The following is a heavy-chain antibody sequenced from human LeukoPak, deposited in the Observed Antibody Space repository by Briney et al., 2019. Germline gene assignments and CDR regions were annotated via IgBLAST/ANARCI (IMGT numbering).Heavy chain of an antibody. J-gene: IGHJ5*02. Sequence: GASVKVSCKASGGTFSSYAISWVRQAPGQGLEWMGRIIPILGIANYAQKFQGRVTITADKSTSTAYMELSSLRSEDTAVYYCARARTSCCGVWFDPWGQGTLVTVSS. D-gene: IGHD2-2*01. CDR1: GGTFSSYA. CDR3: ARARTSCCGVWFDP. CDR2: IIPILGIA. V-gene: IGHV1-69*04.